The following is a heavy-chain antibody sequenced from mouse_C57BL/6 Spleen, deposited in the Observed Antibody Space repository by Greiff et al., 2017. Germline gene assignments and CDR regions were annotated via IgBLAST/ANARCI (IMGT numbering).Heavy chain of an antibody. CDR2: ISNGGGST. V-gene: IGHV5-12*01. CDR3: ARRCYYGYFDV. J-gene: IGHJ1*03. Sequence: EVKLVESGGGLVQPGGSLKLSCAASGFTFSDYYMYWVRQTPEKRLEWVAYISNGGGSTYYPDTVKGRYTISRDNAKNTLYLQMGRLKSEDTAMYYCARRCYYGYFDVWGTGTTVTVSS. CDR1: GFTFSDYY.